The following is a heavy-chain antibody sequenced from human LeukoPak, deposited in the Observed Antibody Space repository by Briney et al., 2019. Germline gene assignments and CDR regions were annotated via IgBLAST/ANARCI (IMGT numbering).Heavy chain of an antibody. D-gene: IGHD3-22*01. CDR1: GFTFSSYS. Sequence: GGSLRLSCAASGFTFSSYSMNWVRQAPGKGLEWVSSISNSSSYIHYADSVKGRFTISRDNAKNSLYLQMNSLRAEDTAVYYCARQGYYYDSSGYSYYFDYWGQGTLVTVSS. J-gene: IGHJ4*02. CDR3: ARQGYYYDSSGYSYYFDY. CDR2: ISNSSSYI. V-gene: IGHV3-21*01.